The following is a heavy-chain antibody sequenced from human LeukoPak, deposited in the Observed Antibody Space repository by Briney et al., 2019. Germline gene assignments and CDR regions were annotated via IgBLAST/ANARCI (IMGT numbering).Heavy chain of an antibody. CDR2: IIPIFGTA. D-gene: IGHD3-3*01. J-gene: IGHJ6*03. V-gene: IGHV1-69*05. CDR3: ARSAGVYFGVVDYYYYYYMDV. Sequence: SVKVSCKASGGTFTSYAISWVRQAPGQGREWMGGIIPIFGTANYAQKFQGRVTITTDESTSTAYMELSSLRSEDTAVYYCARSAGVYFGVVDYYYYYYMDVWGKGTTVSVSS. CDR1: GGTFTSYA.